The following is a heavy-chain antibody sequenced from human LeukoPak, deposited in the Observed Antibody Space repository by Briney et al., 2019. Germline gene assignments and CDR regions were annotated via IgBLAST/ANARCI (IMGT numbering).Heavy chain of an antibody. CDR2: IDYSGST. J-gene: IGHJ5*01. D-gene: IGHD2-2*02. V-gene: IGHV4-39*01. CDR3: ARQHTRGEVPALLDS. Sequence: PSETLSLTCSVSGGFISSGRYYWVWVRQPPGKGLEWIGSIDYSGSTYYNPSLKSRVTISVDTPTNQFSLKLSSVTAADTALYYCARQHTRGEVPALLDSWGHGTLVTVSS. CDR1: GGFISSGRYY.